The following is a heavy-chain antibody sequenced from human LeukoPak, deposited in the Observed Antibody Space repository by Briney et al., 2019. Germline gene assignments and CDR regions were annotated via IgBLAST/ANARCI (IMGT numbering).Heavy chain of an antibody. CDR2: INHSGST. J-gene: IGHJ4*02. CDR1: GGSFSGYY. D-gene: IGHD1-1*01. Sequence: SETLSLTCAVYGGSFSGYYWSWIRQPPGKGLEWIGEINHSGSTTYNPSLKSRVTISVDTSKNQFSLKLTSVTAADTAVYYGAREELGAETTMDYWGQGTLVTVSS. V-gene: IGHV4-34*01. CDR3: AREELGAETTMDY.